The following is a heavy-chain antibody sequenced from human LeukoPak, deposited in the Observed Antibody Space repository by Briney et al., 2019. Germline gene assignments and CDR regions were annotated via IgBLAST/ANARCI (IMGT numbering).Heavy chain of an antibody. CDR3: AKLGGPSGYDSRDFDY. CDR1: GFTFSSYA. Sequence: GGPLRLSCAASGFTFSSYAMSWVRQAPGKGLEWVSAISGSGGSTYYADSVKGRFTISRDNSKNTLYLQMNSLRAEDTAVYYCAKLGGPSGYDSRDFDYWGQGTLVTVSS. J-gene: IGHJ4*02. CDR2: ISGSGGST. V-gene: IGHV3-23*01. D-gene: IGHD5-12*01.